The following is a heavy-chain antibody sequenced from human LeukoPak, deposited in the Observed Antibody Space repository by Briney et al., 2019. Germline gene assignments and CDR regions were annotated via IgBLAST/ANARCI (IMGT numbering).Heavy chain of an antibody. CDR1: GYTFTSYD. D-gene: IGHD1-26*01. CDR3: ATHLVGGSYDYFDY. J-gene: IGHJ4*02. V-gene: IGHV1-8*03. CDR2: MNPNSGNT. Sequence: ASVKVSCKASGYTFTSYDINWVRQATGQGLEWMGWMNPNSGNTGYAQKFQGRVTITRNTSISTAYMELSSLRSEDTAVYYCATHLVGGSYDYFDYWGQGTLVTVSS.